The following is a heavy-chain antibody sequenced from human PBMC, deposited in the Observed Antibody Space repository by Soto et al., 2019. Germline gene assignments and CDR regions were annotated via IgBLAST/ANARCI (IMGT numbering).Heavy chain of an antibody. J-gene: IGHJ6*02. CDR1: GGSISTGGYY. CDR3: ARDYWVDFGLVPPPPYGLDV. D-gene: IGHD3-3*01. CDR2: IYYSGST. Sequence: TRSLTCTVSGGSISTGGYYWSWIRQHPEKGLEWIGYIYYSGSTYYNPSLKSRVTISVDTSKNQFSLKLSSVTAADTAVYYCARDYWVDFGLVPPPPYGLDVPGQRTSVPVS. V-gene: IGHV4-31*03.